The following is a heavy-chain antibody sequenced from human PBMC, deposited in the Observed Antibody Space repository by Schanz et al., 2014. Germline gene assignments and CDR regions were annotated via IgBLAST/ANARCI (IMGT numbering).Heavy chain of an antibody. Sequence: VQLVECGGGLVKPGGSLRLSCAASGFTFSDYYMTWMRQAPGKGLEWISYISNSGTYTKYADSVKGRFVISRDNARSSLYLQMSSLRDGDTAVYYCASVIMVAGNHRDGRDVWGQGTTVIVSS. D-gene: IGHD6-19*01. CDR1: GFTFSDYY. CDR2: ISNSGTYT. CDR3: ASVIMVAGNHRDGRDV. V-gene: IGHV3-11*05. J-gene: IGHJ6*02.